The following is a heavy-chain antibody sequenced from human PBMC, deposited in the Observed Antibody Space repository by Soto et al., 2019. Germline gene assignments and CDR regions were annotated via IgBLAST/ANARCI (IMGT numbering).Heavy chain of an antibody. J-gene: IGHJ4*02. CDR2: INAGNGNT. CDR3: ARKNTHDYDFWTWYYFDY. CDR1: GYTFTSYS. Sequence: ASLKVSCKASGYTFTSYSMHWVRQSTGQRLEWMGWINAGNGNTKYSQKFQGRVTITRDTSASTAYMELSSLRSEDTAVYYCARKNTHDYDFWTWYYFDYWGQGTLVTVSS. D-gene: IGHD3-3*01. V-gene: IGHV1-3*01.